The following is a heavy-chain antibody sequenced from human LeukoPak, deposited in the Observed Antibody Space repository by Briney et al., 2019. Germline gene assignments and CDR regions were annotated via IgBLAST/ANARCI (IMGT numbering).Heavy chain of an antibody. J-gene: IGHJ4*02. Sequence: GGSLRLSCTASGYTFNSYAMSWVRQAPGKGLEWVSGISGSGTNTYYADSVKGRFTISRDNSKNTLYLQMNSLRAEDTALYYCAKEPASGSCFDYWGQGTLVTVSS. CDR2: ISGSGTNT. CDR3: AKEPASGSCFDY. CDR1: GYTFNSYA. V-gene: IGHV3-23*01. D-gene: IGHD3-10*01.